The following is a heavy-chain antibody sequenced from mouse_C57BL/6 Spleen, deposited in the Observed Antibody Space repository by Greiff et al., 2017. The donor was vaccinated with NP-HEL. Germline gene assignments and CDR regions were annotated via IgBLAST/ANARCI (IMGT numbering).Heavy chain of an antibody. D-gene: IGHD2-5*01. Sequence: VQLQQSGAELAKPGASVKLSCKASGYTFTSYWMHWVKQRPGQGLEWIGYIHPSSGSTKYNQKFKDKATLTADKTTSTAYMQLSSLTYEDSAVYYCARPGDSNYPFAYWGQGTLVTFAA. CDR3: ARPGDSNYPFAY. J-gene: IGHJ3*01. CDR2: IHPSSGST. CDR1: GYTFTSYW. V-gene: IGHV1-7*01.